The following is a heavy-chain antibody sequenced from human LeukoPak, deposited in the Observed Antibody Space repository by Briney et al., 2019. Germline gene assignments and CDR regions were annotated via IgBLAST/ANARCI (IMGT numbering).Heavy chain of an antibody. D-gene: IGHD6-19*01. CDR3: ARVPPVAGTS. CDR2: IYASGNT. J-gene: IGHJ4*02. Sequence: PSETLSLTCTVSGGSVSSASYYWTWIRQPPGKGLEWIGYIYASGNTNYNPSLKSRVTISVDTSKNQFSLKLSSVTAADTAVYYCARVPPVAGTSWGQGTLVTVSS. CDR1: GGSVSSASYY. V-gene: IGHV4-61*01.